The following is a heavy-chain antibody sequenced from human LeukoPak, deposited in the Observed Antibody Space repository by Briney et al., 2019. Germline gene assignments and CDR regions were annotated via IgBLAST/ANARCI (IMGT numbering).Heavy chain of an antibody. D-gene: IGHD5-18*01. CDR1: GGSISSYY. CDR2: IYYSGST. Sequence: PSETLSLTCTVSGGSISSYYWSWIRQPPGKGLEWIGYIYYSGSTNYNPSLKSRVTISVDTSKNQFSLKLTSVTAADTAVYYCAKDDRIQTRRYSYNYWGQGTLVTVSS. CDR3: AKDDRIQTRRYSYNY. V-gene: IGHV4-59*01. J-gene: IGHJ4*02.